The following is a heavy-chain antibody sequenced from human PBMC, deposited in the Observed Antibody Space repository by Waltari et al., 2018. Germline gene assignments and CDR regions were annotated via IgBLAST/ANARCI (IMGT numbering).Heavy chain of an antibody. CDR2: MKPHSGKS. CDR3: VRGLTGDFDY. D-gene: IGHD7-27*01. J-gene: IGHJ4*02. V-gene: IGHV1-8*03. Sequence: QVQLVQSGAEVRKPGASVKVSCKASGYTFTSYEINWVRQATGQGLEWVGWMKPHSGKSGSAQEFQGRVSFTSNTSISTAYMELSSLTSEDTAVYYCVRGLTGDFDYWGQGTLVTVSS. CDR1: GYTFTSYE.